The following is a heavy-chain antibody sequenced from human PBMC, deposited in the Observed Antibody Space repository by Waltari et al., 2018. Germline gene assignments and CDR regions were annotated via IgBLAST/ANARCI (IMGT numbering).Heavy chain of an antibody. V-gene: IGHV4-34*01. CDR3: ARESPRGFAVPPHYMDV. CDR2: INPNFHF. J-gene: IGHJ6*03. Sequence: QVHLRQWGTGMLKPSETLSLSCALYGGSFSGHSWTWIRQPPGKGLEWIGEINPNFHFIFHPSLGGPGTISGGTSKNPFFLGLASVTAADTAVYFCARESPRGFAVPPHYMDVWASGTTVVVSS. D-gene: IGHD3-10*01. CDR1: GGSFSGHS.